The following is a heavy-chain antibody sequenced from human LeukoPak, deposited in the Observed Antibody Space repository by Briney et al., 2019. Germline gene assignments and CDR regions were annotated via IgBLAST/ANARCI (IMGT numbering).Heavy chain of an antibody. CDR2: ISGSGGST. Sequence: GGSLRLSCAASGFTFSSYAMSWVRQAPGKGLEWVSAISGSGGSTYYADSVKGRFTISRDNVKNSLFLQVNSLRAEDTAVYYCARDGSYGSGTYTDYGLDVWGQGTTVTVSS. V-gene: IGHV3-23*01. CDR1: GFTFSSYA. J-gene: IGHJ6*02. D-gene: IGHD3-10*01. CDR3: ARDGSYGSGTYTDYGLDV.